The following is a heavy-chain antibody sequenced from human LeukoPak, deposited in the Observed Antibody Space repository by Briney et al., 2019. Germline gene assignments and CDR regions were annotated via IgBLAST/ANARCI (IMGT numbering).Heavy chain of an antibody. CDR2: ISNDGSRK. V-gene: IGHV3-30*03. J-gene: IGHJ4*02. D-gene: IGHD3-3*01. CDR1: GFTFSRHG. Sequence: PGRSLGLSCAPSGFTFSRHGMHWVRQAPGKGLEWVAIISNDGSRKYYAHSVEGRFTISRDNSKNTLYLQMDSLRAEDTAVYYCARDRAWNYFDYWGQGTLVTVSS. CDR3: ARDRAWNYFDY.